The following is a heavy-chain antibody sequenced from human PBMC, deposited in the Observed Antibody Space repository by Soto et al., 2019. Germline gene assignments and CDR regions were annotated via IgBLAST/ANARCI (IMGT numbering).Heavy chain of an antibody. CDR3: AKGTNPEPYSNSDY. Sequence: GGSLRLSCAASGFTFSSYAMSWVRQAPGKGLEWVSAISGSGGSTYYADSVKGRFTISRDNSKNTLYLQMNSLRAEDTAVYYCAKGTNPEPYSNSDYWGQGTLVTVSS. CDR1: GFTFSSYA. D-gene: IGHD4-4*01. CDR2: ISGSGGST. J-gene: IGHJ4*02. V-gene: IGHV3-23*01.